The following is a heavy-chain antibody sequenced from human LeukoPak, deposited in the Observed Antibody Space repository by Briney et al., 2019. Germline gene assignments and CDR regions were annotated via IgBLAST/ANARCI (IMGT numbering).Heavy chain of an antibody. CDR3: ARGDYDNSGYDGITIDY. CDR2: ISYDGSNK. D-gene: IGHD3-22*01. CDR1: GFTFSSYA. Sequence: PGGSLRLSCAASGFTFSSYAMHWIRQAPGKGLEWVAVISYDGSNKYYADSVKGRFTISRDNSKNTLYLQMNSLRAEDTAVYYCARGDYDNSGYDGITIDYWGQGTLVTVSS. V-gene: IGHV3-30*04. J-gene: IGHJ4*02.